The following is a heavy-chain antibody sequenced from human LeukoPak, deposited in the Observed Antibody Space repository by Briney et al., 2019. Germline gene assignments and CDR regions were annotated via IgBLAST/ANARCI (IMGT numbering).Heavy chain of an antibody. V-gene: IGHV4-39*01. CDR3: ARHASVSGNWPRPLDY. J-gene: IGHJ4*02. D-gene: IGHD3-3*01. Sequence: SETLSLTRTVSGGSISSSSYYWGWVRQPPGKGLEWIANIYYSGSTYYSPSLRSRVTISVDTSKNQFSLKLTSVTAADTAVYYCARHASVSGNWPRPLDYWGQGSLVTVSS. CDR1: GGSISSSSYY. CDR2: IYYSGST.